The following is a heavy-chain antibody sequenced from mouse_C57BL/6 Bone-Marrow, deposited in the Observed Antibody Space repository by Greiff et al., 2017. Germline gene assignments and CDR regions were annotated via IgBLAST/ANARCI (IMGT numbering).Heavy chain of an antibody. V-gene: IGHV1-55*01. CDR3: ARTDTSNYWDFDV. D-gene: IGHD2-10*02. J-gene: IGHJ1*03. Sequence: QVPLHPPGAELVKPGASVQMSCKASGSPFTSYWITWVKQSPGHGLAWRGDIYPCSGSPHYNEKFKSKATVTVDTSSSTAYMQLSSLTSEDSAVYYGARTDTSNYWDFDVWGTGTTVTVSA. CDR1: GSPFTSYW. CDR2: IYPCSGSP.